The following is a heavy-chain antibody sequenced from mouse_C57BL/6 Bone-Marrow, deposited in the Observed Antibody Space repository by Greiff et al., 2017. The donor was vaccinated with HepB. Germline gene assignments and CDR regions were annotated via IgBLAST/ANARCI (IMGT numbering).Heavy chain of an antibody. CDR2: ISSGGDYI. CDR3: TRGYYSNFHYAMDY. D-gene: IGHD2-5*01. V-gene: IGHV5-9-1*02. J-gene: IGHJ4*01. CDR1: GFTFSSYA. Sequence: EVKLQESGEGLVKPGGSLKLSCAASGFTFSSYAMSWVRQTPEKRLEWVAYISSGGDYIYYADTVKGRFTISRDNARNTLYLQMSSLKSEDTAMYYCTRGYYSNFHYAMDYWGQGTSVTVSS.